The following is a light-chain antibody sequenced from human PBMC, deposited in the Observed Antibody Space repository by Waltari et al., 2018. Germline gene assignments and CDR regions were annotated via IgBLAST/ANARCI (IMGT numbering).Light chain of an antibody. CDR3: VLYMGGRIWV. V-gene: IGLV8-61*01. Sequence: QTVVTQEPSFSVSPGGTVTFTCGLSSGSVSTTHYPRWYQQTPGSAPRPLIYSTNSRSSAVRVRLAGSSLGNKAAPTITGAQADDESAHYCVLYMGGRIWVFGGGTKLTVL. CDR1: SGSVSTTHY. J-gene: IGLJ3*02. CDR2: STN.